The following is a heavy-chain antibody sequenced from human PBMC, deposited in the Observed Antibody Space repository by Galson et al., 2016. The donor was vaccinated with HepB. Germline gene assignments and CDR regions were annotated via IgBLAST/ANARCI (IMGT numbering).Heavy chain of an antibody. CDR2: IYYSGST. D-gene: IGHD1-26*01. Sequence: ETLSLTCAVSGGPISSYSWSWIRQPPGKGLEWVGYIYYSGSTKYHPSPKSRVTLSVDTSSNQFSLNLSSVTAADTAVYYCARGYRYSGSAYRELDYWGQGTLVTVSS. V-gene: IGHV4-59*01. J-gene: IGHJ4*02. CDR3: ARGYRYSGSAYRELDY. CDR1: GGPISSYS.